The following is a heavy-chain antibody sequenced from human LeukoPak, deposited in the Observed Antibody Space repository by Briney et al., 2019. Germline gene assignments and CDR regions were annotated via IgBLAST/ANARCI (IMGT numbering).Heavy chain of an antibody. D-gene: IGHD5-18*01. V-gene: IGHV3-74*01. CDR2: IKSDGSST. CDR3: AREDTAMAYDAFDI. CDR1: GFTFSSYW. J-gene: IGHJ3*02. Sequence: GGSLRLSCAASGFTFSSYWMHWVRQAPGKGLVWVSRIKSDGSSTSYADSVKGRFTISRDNAKNTLYLQMNSLRAEDTAVYYCAREDTAMAYDAFDIWGQGTMVTVSS.